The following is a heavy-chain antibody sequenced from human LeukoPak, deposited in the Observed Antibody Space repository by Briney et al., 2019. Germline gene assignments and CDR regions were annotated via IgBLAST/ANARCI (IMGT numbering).Heavy chain of an antibody. CDR1: GGSMSSYY. CDR2: IYYSGST. V-gene: IGHV4-59*01. Sequence: SETLSLTCSVSGGSMSSYYWSWIPQPPGKGLGWIGYIYYSGSTNYNPSLKSRVTISADTSKNQVSLKLNSVTPADTAVYYCAIWPPGGGSSYYGMDVWGQGTTVTVSS. CDR3: AIWPPGGGSSYYGMDV. J-gene: IGHJ6*02. D-gene: IGHD4-23*01.